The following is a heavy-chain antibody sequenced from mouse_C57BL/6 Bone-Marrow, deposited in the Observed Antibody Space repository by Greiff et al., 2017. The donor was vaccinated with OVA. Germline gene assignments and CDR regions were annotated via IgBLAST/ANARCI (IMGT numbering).Heavy chain of an antibody. Sequence: EVKLMESGGGLVQPKGSLKLSCAASGFSFNTYAMNWVRQAPGKGLEWVARIRSKSNNYATYYADSVKDRFTISRDDSESMLYLQMNNLKTEDTAMYYCVRQGTVVDPLDYWGQGTTLTVSS. CDR3: VRQGTVVDPLDY. CDR2: IRSKSNNYAT. D-gene: IGHD1-1*01. J-gene: IGHJ2*01. V-gene: IGHV10-1*01. CDR1: GFSFNTYA.